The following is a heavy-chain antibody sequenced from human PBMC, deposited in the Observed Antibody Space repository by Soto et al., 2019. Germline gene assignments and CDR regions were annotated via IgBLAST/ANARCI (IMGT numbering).Heavy chain of an antibody. Sequence: AGGSLRLSCAASGFTFSSYAMSWVRQAPGKGLEWVTGISGSGGTTHYADSVKGRFTISRDNSKNTLYLQMNSLRADDTAVYYCAKRGSDFRGFDYWGQGTLVTVSS. CDR1: GFTFSSYA. CDR3: AKRGSDFRGFDY. D-gene: IGHD5-12*01. CDR2: ISGSGGTT. J-gene: IGHJ4*02. V-gene: IGHV3-23*01.